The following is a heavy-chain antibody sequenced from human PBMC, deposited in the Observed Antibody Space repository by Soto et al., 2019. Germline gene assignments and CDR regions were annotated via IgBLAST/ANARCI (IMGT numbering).Heavy chain of an antibody. Sequence: PSETLSLTCSVSGGSINSYWWSWIRQPAGKGLEWIGRVYSSGTTDYNPSLNSRATMSVETSKNQFSLKLSSVTAADTAVYYCARVGIAVGGTQGTYAFHICGQGTMVTVSS. CDR2: VYSSGTT. J-gene: IGHJ3*02. V-gene: IGHV4-4*07. CDR1: GGSINSYW. D-gene: IGHD1-26*01. CDR3: ARVGIAVGGTQGTYAFHI.